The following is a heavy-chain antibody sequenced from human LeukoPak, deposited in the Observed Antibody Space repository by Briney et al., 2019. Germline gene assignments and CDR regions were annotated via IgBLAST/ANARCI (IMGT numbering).Heavy chain of an antibody. CDR2: IYHRGSA. Sequence: SETLSLTCTASGGSISSYYWTWIRQPPGKGLEWIGYIYHRGSANYNPSLKSRVTISVDTSKNQFSLTLSSVTAADAAVYYCARGGDYYVSGSYLGYWGQGTLVTVSS. V-gene: IGHV4-59*01. D-gene: IGHD3-10*01. CDR3: ARGGDYYVSGSYLGY. J-gene: IGHJ4*02. CDR1: GGSISSYY.